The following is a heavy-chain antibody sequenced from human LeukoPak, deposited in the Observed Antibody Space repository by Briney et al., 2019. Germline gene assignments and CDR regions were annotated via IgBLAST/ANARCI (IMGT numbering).Heavy chain of an antibody. V-gene: IGHV1-69*01. J-gene: IGHJ6*02. Sequence: SVKVSCKASGGTLSSYAISWVRQAPGQGLEWMGGIIPIFGTANYAQKFQGRVTITADESTSTAYMELSSLRSEDTAVYYCARAAAAGRDYYGMDVWGQGTTVTVSS. CDR3: ARAAAAGRDYYGMDV. CDR2: IIPIFGTA. CDR1: GGTLSSYA. D-gene: IGHD6-13*01.